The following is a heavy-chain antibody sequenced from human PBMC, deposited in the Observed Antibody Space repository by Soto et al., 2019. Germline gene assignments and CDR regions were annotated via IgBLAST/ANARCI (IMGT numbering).Heavy chain of an antibody. Sequence: GGSLRLSCAASGFTFSSYAMSWVRQAPGKGLEWVSAISGSGGSTYYADSVKGRFTISRDNSKNTLYLQMNSLRAEDTAVYYCAKDGSRFLELTSYYYYYMDVWGKGTTVTVSS. V-gene: IGHV3-23*01. D-gene: IGHD3-3*01. CDR3: AKDGSRFLELTSYYYYYMDV. CDR2: ISGSGGST. CDR1: GFTFSSYA. J-gene: IGHJ6*03.